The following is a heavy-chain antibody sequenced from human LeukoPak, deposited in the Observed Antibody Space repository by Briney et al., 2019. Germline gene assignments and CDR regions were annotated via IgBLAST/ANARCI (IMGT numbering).Heavy chain of an antibody. CDR1: GFTFSSYE. D-gene: IGHD3-16*02. V-gene: IGHV3-48*03. CDR3: ARAYTFGGVIVAFDY. J-gene: IGHJ4*02. CDR2: ISTSGTTI. Sequence: PGGSLRLSCAASGFTFSSYEMNWVRQAPWKGVEWVSYISTSGTTIYYADSVKGRFTISRDNAKNSLYLQMNSLRAEDTAVYYCARAYTFGGVIVAFDYWGQGTLVTVSS.